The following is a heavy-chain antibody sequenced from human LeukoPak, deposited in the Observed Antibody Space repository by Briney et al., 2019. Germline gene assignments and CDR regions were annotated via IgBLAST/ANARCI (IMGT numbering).Heavy chain of an antibody. CDR1: GYTFTGYY. CDR2: INPNSGGT. CDR3: ARVSYSSSRLDY. Sequence: ASVKVSCKASGYTFTGYYMHWVRQAPGQGLEWTGWINPNSGGTNYAQKFQGRVTMTRDTSISTAYMELSRLRSDDTAVYYCARVSYSSSRLDYWGQGTLVTVSS. D-gene: IGHD2-21*01. V-gene: IGHV1-2*02. J-gene: IGHJ4*02.